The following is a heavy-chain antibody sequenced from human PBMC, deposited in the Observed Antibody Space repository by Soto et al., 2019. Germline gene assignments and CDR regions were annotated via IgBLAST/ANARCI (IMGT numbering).Heavy chain of an antibody. J-gene: IGHJ4*02. CDR3: AKVMGSTSSTANFDY. CDR2: ISYSGGST. Sequence: GGSLRLSCAASGFTFSMFAMNWVRQAPGKGLEWVASISYSGGSTNYADSVRGRFTISRDNSKNTLSLQMASLRAEDTAVYYCAKVMGSTSSTANFDYWGRGTLVTVSS. CDR1: GFTFSMFA. V-gene: IGHV3-23*01. D-gene: IGHD3-10*01.